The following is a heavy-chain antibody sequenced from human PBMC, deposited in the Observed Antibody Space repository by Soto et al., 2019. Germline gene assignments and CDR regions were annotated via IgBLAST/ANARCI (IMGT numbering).Heavy chain of an antibody. J-gene: IGHJ1*01. Sequence: GGSLRLSCAASGFSFSISPMHWVRQAPGKGPEWVALISYDGTNKFYADSVKGRFTISRDNSKSTLYLQVDSLRPEDAAVYYLARAQKPSGGQHWAFTCSASWGQGPLVTVS. CDR3: ARAQKPSGGQHWAFTCSAS. D-gene: IGHD7-27*01. CDR1: GFSFSISP. V-gene: IGHV3-30-3*01. CDR2: ISYDGTNK.